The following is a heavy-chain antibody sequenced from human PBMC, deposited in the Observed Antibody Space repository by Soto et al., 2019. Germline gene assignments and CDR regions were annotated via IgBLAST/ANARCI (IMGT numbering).Heavy chain of an antibody. D-gene: IGHD6-6*01. Sequence: PVGSLRLSCVVSGFTFDDYVMHWVRQAPGKGLEWASGISRNSGTIEYADSVKGRFTVSRDNAKNSLYLQMDSLRAEDTALYYCVKDMGYGSSSTFDYWGQGTLVTVSS. V-gene: IGHV3-9*01. CDR1: GFTFDDYV. CDR2: ISRNSGTI. J-gene: IGHJ4*02. CDR3: VKDMGYGSSSTFDY.